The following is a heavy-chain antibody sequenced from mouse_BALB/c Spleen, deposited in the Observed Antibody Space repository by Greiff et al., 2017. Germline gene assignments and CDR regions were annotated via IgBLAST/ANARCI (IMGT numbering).Heavy chain of an antibody. V-gene: IGHV1S135*01. CDR2: IDPYNGGT. Sequence: VQLKESGPELVKPGASVKVSCKASGYAFTSYNMYWVKQSHGKSLEWIGYIDPYNGGTSYNQKFKGKATLTADKSSSTAYMQLSSLTSEDSAVYFCARGSSGYWYFDVWGAGTTVTVSS. CDR1: GYAFTSYN. CDR3: ARGSSGYWYFDV. J-gene: IGHJ1*01.